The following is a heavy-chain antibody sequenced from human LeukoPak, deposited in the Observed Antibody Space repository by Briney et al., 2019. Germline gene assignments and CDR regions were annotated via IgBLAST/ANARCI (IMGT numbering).Heavy chain of an antibody. CDR1: GYTFTSYG. CDR3: AREPIGGPSGWYSNWFDP. D-gene: IGHD6-19*01. J-gene: IGHJ5*02. CDR2: ISAYNGNT. Sequence: ASVKVSCKASGYTFTSYGISWVRQAPGQGLEWMGWISAYNGNTNYAQKLQGRVTMTTDTSTSTAYMELRSLRSDDTAVYYCAREPIGGPSGWYSNWFDPWGQGTLVTVSS. V-gene: IGHV1-18*01.